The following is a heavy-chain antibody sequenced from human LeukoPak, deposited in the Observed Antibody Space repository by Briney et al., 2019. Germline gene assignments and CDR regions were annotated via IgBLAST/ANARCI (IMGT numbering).Heavy chain of an antibody. CDR2: IYYSGSP. J-gene: IGHJ1*01. Sequence: SETLSLTCAVSGGSISSYYWSWIRQPPGKALEWIGYIYYSGSPNYSPSLKSRVTISGDTSKNQLSLKLSSVTAADTAVYYCARAGISGWGYFQHCGQGTLVTVSS. D-gene: IGHD6-19*01. CDR3: ARAGISGWGYFQH. V-gene: IGHV4-59*01. CDR1: GGSISSYY.